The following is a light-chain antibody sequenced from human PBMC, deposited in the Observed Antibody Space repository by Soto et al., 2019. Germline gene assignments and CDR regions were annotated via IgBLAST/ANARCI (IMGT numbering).Light chain of an antibody. Sequence: DIQMTQSPSSLSASVGDRVTITCRASQSITTFLSWYHKKPGRAPNLLIYGASSLRSGVPSRFSGSGSGTDFTLTITSLQPEDFGTYYCQQSYSASLPVGQGTRLDVK. CDR3: QQSYSASLP. V-gene: IGKV1-39*01. J-gene: IGKJ5*01. CDR1: QSITTF. CDR2: GAS.